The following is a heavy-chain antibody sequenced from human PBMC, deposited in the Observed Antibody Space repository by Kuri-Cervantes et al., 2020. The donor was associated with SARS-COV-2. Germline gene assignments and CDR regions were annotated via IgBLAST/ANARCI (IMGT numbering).Heavy chain of an antibody. J-gene: IGHJ4*02. V-gene: IGHV1-3*01. CDR3: ATTSGYCSGGSCHGNY. CDR1: GYTFTSYA. D-gene: IGHD2-15*01. CDR2: INAGNGNT. Sequence: ASVKVSCKASGYTFTSYAMHWVRQAPGQRLEWMGWINAGNGNTKYSQKFQGRVTITRDTSASTAYMELSSLSSEDTAVYYCATTSGYCSGGSCHGNYWGQGTLVTVSS.